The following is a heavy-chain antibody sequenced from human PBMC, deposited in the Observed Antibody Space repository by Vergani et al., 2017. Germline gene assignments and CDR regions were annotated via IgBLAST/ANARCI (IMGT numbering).Heavy chain of an antibody. CDR3: ARDRGIVGATTGGMDV. CDR2: IYYSGST. V-gene: IGHV4-59*01. CDR1: GGSISSYC. D-gene: IGHD1-26*01. J-gene: IGHJ6*02. Sequence: QVQLQESGPGLVKPSETLSLTCTVSGGSISSYCWSWIRQPPGKGLEWIGYIYYSGSTNYNPSLKSRVTISVDTSKNQFSLKLSSVTAADTAVYYCARDRGIVGATTGGMDVWGQXP.